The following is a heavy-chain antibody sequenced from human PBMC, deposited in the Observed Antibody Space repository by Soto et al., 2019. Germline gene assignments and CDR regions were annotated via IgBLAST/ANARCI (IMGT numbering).Heavy chain of an antibody. CDR2: ISSSGSTI. V-gene: IGHV3-11*01. CDR3: GRIGGGTGSYYYYYYMDV. Sequence: GGSLRLSCAASGFIFSDYYMSWIRQAPGKGLEWVSYISSSGSTIYYADSVKGRFTISRDNAKNSLYLQMNSLRAEDTAVYYCGRIGGGTGSYYYYYYMDVWGKGTTVTVSS. J-gene: IGHJ6*03. D-gene: IGHD3-3*01. CDR1: GFIFSDYY.